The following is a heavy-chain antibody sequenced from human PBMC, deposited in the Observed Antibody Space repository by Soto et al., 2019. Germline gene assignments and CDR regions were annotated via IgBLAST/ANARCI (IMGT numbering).Heavy chain of an antibody. J-gene: IGHJ6*01. Sequence: QVQLVQSGAELKKPGASVSLSCKASGFTFNTYYIHWVRQSPGEGLQWMGDINPSNGLTSYPQKSQGRATMTAVTSRTTVYWQLSSLNSEDTGVYFCARDWPDQYCGGECPMGYYYHGRDAWGQGTAVSVSS. V-gene: IGHV1-46*02. CDR1: GFTFNTYY. CDR2: INPSNGLT. CDR3: ARDWPDQYCGGECPMGYYYHGRDA. D-gene: IGHD2-21*01.